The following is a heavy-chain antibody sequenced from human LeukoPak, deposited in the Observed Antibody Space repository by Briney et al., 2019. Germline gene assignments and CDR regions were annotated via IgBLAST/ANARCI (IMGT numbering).Heavy chain of an antibody. CDR1: GFTFSSYW. J-gene: IGHJ6*02. CDR2: IKQDGSEK. CDR3: ARFLTGYYNRYYYYGMDV. Sequence: GGSLRLSCAASGFTFSSYWMSWVRQAPGKGLEWMANIKQDGSEKYYVDSVKGRFTISRDNAKNSLYLQMNSLRAEDTAVYYCARFLTGYYNRYYYYGMDVWGQGTTVTSP. D-gene: IGHD3-9*01. V-gene: IGHV3-7*01.